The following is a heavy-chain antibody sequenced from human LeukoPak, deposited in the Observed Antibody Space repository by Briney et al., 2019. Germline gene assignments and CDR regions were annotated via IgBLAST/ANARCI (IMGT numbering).Heavy chain of an antibody. CDR2: MYYSGNT. V-gene: IGHV4-39*01. D-gene: IGHD3-9*01. J-gene: IGHJ3*02. Sequence: SETLSLTCTVSGGSISSTIYYWAWIRQPPEKGREWIGSMYYSGNTYNNPSLRSRVTISVDTSKNQFSLKLTSVTAADTAVHYCASHFDYPNAFDIWGQGTMVTVSS. CDR3: ASHFDYPNAFDI. CDR1: GGSISSTIYY.